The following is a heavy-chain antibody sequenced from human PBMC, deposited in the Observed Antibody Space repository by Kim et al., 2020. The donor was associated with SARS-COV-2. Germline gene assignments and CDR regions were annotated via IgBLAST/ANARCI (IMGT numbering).Heavy chain of an antibody. CDR3: TTDPSNDFYY. D-gene: IGHD3-3*01. V-gene: IGHV3-15*01. CDR1: GFTFSNAW. CDR2: INSKSDGGTT. J-gene: IGHJ4*02. Sequence: GGSLRLSCAASGFTFSNAWMSWVRQAPGKGLEWVGRINSKSDGGTTDYAATGKGRFTISRDDSKNTLYLQMNSLKTEDTAVYYCTTDPSNDFYYWGQVNLVTVSS.